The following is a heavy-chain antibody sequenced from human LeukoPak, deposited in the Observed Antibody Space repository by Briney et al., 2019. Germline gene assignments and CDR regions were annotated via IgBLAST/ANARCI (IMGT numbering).Heavy chain of an antibody. D-gene: IGHD2-21*01. J-gene: IGHJ4*02. CDR3: ASSAISRHDFDY. Sequence: SETLSLTCSVSGGSISSYYWSWIRQPAGKGLEWIGRIYTSGTTNYNPSLKSRFTMSVDTSKNQFSLKLSSVTAADTAVYYCASSAISRHDFDYWGQGTLVTVSS. V-gene: IGHV4-4*07. CDR1: GGSISSYY. CDR2: IYTSGTT.